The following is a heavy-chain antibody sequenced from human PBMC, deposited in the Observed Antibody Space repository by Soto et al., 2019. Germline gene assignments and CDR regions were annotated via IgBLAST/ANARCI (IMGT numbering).Heavy chain of an antibody. Sequence: QVRLQESGPGLVKPSETLSLTCAVSGGSISSYYWSWIRQPPGRGLEWIGDIYYSGNTNYNPSLKSRVTISVDRSKSQFSLEVKSVTAADTAVYYCARALSYHDVLTGRGCVFYFEYWGQGTLVTVPS. CDR3: ARALSYHDVLTGRGCVFYFEY. D-gene: IGHD3-9*01. J-gene: IGHJ4*02. CDR2: IYYSGNT. V-gene: IGHV4-59*01. CDR1: GGSISSYY.